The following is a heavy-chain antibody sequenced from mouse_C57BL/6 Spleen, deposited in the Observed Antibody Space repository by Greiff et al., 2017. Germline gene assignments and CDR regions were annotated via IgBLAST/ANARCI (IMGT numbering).Heavy chain of an antibody. CDR3: ARRGEAMDY. CDR1: GYTFTNYW. CDR2: IYPGGGYT. J-gene: IGHJ4*01. Sequence: LQESGAELVRPGTSVKMSCKASGYTFTNYWIGWAKQRPGHGLEWIGDIYPGGGYTNYNEKFKGKATLTADKSSSTAYMQFSSLTSEDSAIYYCARRGEAMDYWGQGTSVTVSS. V-gene: IGHV1-63*01.